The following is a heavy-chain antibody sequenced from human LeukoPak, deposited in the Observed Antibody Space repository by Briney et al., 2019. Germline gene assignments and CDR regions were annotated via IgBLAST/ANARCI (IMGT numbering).Heavy chain of an antibody. J-gene: IGHJ4*02. CDR3: ARTGYSSGWHFDY. Sequence: GGSLRLSCAASGFTLSDYTMNWVRQAPGKGLEWVSSIRSSSSYIYYADSVKGRFTISRDNAKSSLYLQMNSLRAVDTAVYYCARTGYSSGWHFDYWGQGTLVTVSS. CDR1: GFTLSDYT. V-gene: IGHV3-21*01. CDR2: IRSSSSYI. D-gene: IGHD6-19*01.